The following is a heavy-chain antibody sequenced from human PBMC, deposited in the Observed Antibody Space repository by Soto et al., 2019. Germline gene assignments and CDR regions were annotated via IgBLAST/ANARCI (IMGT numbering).Heavy chain of an antibody. V-gene: IGHV2-5*02. CDR3: AHSSYVQLWLPGWFDP. J-gene: IGHJ5*02. Sequence: QITLKESGPTLVKPTQTLTLTCTFSGFSLSTSGVGVGWIRQPPGKALEWLALIYWDDDKRYSPSLKSRLTTAKDTSKTQLVLTTTHMDPVDTATYYCAHSSYVQLWLPGWFDPWGQGTLVTVSS. D-gene: IGHD5-18*01. CDR2: IYWDDDK. CDR1: GFSLSTSGVG.